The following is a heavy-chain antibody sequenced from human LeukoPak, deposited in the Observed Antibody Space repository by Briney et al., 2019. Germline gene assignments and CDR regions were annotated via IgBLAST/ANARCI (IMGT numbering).Heavy chain of an antibody. CDR2: IYYSGST. Sequence: SETLSLTCTVSGGSLSSYYWSWLRQPPGKGLEWIGYIYYSGSTNYNPSLTSRVTISVDTSKNQFSLKLSSVTAADTAVYYCARDRDDRNAFDIWGQGTMVTVSS. V-gene: IGHV4-59*01. CDR1: GGSLSSYY. CDR3: ARDRDDRNAFDI. J-gene: IGHJ3*02. D-gene: IGHD3-22*01.